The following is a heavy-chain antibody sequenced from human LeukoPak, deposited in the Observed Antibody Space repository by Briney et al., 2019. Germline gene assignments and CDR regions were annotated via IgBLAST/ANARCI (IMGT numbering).Heavy chain of an antibody. CDR2: ISGSGGST. V-gene: IGHV3-23*01. D-gene: IGHD2-2*01. Sequence: GGSLRLSCAAYGFIFGNHAMSWVRQAPGKGLEWVSTISGSGGSTYYADSVKGRFTISRDNSKDTLYLQVNSLRAEDTAIYYCAKEGGYCSSSSCSDYFDYWGQGSLVTVSS. J-gene: IGHJ4*02. CDR1: GFIFGNHA. CDR3: AKEGGYCSSSSCSDYFDY.